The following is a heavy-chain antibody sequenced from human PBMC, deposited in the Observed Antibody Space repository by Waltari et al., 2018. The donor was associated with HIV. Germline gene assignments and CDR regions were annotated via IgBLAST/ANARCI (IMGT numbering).Heavy chain of an antibody. CDR2: IRGKPNSYAT. V-gene: IGHV3-73*01. D-gene: IGHD4-17*01. CDR1: GSSFIGSA. J-gene: IGHJ5*02. CDR3: TKSVGDSARGWFDP. Sequence: EVQLVESGGGLVQPGGSLKLLWPASGSSFIGSAMPWVRQASGKGLEWVGRIRGKPNSYATAYAESLKGRFTISRDDSKNTAYLQMNSLKTEDTAVYYCTKSVGDSARGWFDPWGQGTLVTVSS.